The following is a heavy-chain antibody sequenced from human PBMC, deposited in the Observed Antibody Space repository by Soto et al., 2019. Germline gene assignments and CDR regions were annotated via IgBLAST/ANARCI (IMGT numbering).Heavy chain of an antibody. Sequence: EVQLVESGGGLVKPGGSLRISCAASGFTFSNAWMNWVRQAPGKGLEWVGRIKSKIDGGKTDYAAFVKGRFTISRDDSKNTMYLQMNSLKTEDTAVYYCTTEWGSSSFFRGWWGQGTLVTVSS. J-gene: IGHJ4*02. V-gene: IGHV3-15*07. CDR3: TTEWGSSSFFRGW. D-gene: IGHD6-13*01. CDR2: IKSKIDGGKT. CDR1: GFTFSNAW.